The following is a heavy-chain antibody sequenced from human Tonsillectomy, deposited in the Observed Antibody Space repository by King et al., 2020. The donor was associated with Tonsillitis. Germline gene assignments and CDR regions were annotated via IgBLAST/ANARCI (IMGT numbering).Heavy chain of an antibody. CDR1: GFTVSDHY. J-gene: IGHJ4*02. CDR2: VRNKANSYTT. V-gene: IGHV3-72*01. Sequence: VQLVESGGGLVQPGGSLRLSCAASGFTVSDHYMDWVRQAPGKGLEWVGRVRNKANSYTTEYAASVKGRLTISRDDSMQSLYLQMNSLKTDDTAVYYCASGEVGATDYWGLGTLVTVSS. D-gene: IGHD1-26*01. CDR3: ASGEVGATDY.